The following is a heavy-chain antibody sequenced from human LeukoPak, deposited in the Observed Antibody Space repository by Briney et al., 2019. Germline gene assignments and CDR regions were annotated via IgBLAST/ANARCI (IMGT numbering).Heavy chain of an antibody. D-gene: IGHD2-15*01. V-gene: IGHV3-20*04. CDR2: LNRNGDKT. J-gene: IGHJ4*02. CDR1: GFNFDGYG. CDR3: ARGGHIVAVASLDY. Sequence: GGSLRLSCAASGFNFDGYGMNWVRQAPGKGLEWVAGLNRNGDKTGYADSVKGRFTISRDNAKSSLYLQMNSLRAEDTALYFCARGGHIVAVASLDYWGPGTLVTVSS.